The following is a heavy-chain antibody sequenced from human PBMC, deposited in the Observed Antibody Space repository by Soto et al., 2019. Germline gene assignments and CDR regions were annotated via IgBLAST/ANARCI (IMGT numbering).Heavy chain of an antibody. CDR1: GYSFTSYW. V-gene: IGHV5-51*01. CDR3: ARRGEGNPFDY. CDR2: IYPGDSDT. J-gene: IGHJ4*02. D-gene: IGHD3-16*01. Sequence: GESLKISCKGSGYSFTSYWIGWVRQMPGKGLEWMGFIYPGDSDTRYSPSFQGQVTISADKSIITAYLQWSSRKAADTAMYYWARRGEGNPFDYWGQGTLVTVSS.